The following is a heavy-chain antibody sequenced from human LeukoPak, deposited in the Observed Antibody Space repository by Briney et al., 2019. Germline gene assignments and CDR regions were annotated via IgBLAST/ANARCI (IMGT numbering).Heavy chain of an antibody. J-gene: IGHJ5*02. D-gene: IGHD6-19*01. CDR2: INHSGST. Sequence: PSETLSLTCAVYGGSFSGYYWSWIRQPPGKGLEWIGEINHSGSTNYNPSLKSRVTISVDTSKNQFSLKLSSVTAADTAVYYCAGRTHNGYSSGWLRVSSWFDPWGQGTLVTVSS. V-gene: IGHV4-34*01. CDR1: GGSFSGYY. CDR3: AGRTHNGYSSGWLRVSSWFDP.